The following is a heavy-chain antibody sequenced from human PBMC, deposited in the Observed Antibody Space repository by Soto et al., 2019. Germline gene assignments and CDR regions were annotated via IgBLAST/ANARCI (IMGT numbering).Heavy chain of an antibody. CDR2: IGTAGDT. CDR1: GFTFSSYD. V-gene: IGHV3-13*01. D-gene: IGHD6-19*01. CDR3: ARALAVAGTDYYGMDV. J-gene: IGHJ6*02. Sequence: GGSLRLSCAASGFTFSSYDMHWVRQATGKGLEWVSAIGTAGDTYYPGSVKGRFTISRENAKNSLYLQMNSLRAGDTAVYYCARALAVAGTDYYGMDVWGQGTTVTVSS.